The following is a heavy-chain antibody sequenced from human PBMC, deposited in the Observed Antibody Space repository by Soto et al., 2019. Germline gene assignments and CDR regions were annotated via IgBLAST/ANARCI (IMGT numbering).Heavy chain of an antibody. CDR3: ARDEYQLLWDAFDI. Sequence: ASVKVSCKASGYTFTSYDINWVRQATGQGLEWMGWMNPNSGNTGYAQKFQGRVTMTRNTSISTAYMELSSLRSEDTAVYYCARDEYQLLWDAFDIWGQGTMVTVSS. J-gene: IGHJ3*02. CDR1: GYTFTSYD. D-gene: IGHD2-2*01. V-gene: IGHV1-8*01. CDR2: MNPNSGNT.